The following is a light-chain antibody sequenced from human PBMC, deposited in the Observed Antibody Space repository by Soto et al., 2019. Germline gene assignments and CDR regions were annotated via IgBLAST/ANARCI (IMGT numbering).Light chain of an antibody. J-gene: IGKJ1*01. CDR1: QTVSGN. V-gene: IGKV3-15*01. Sequence: EIVMAQSPATLSGAAGASGTVSCRARQTVSGNLAWYQQRPGQAPRLLIYGASTRANGIPARFSGSASGTEFTLPISSLQSEDFAAYYGQQYNNWPPWKFGQGTKVEIK. CDR2: GAS. CDR3: QQYNNWPPWK.